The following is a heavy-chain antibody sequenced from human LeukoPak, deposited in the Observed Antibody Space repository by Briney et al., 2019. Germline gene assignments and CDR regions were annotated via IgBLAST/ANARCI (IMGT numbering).Heavy chain of an antibody. V-gene: IGHV1-2*02. CDR1: GYTFSDHY. Sequence: ASVKVSFKTSGYTFSDHYVQWLRQAPGQGLEWMGWINPYSGDTSSARKFQGRVTMTKDTSITTAYLGLPGLTSDDTAIYYCAREGRGSGHWAGFDFWGQGALVTVSS. D-gene: IGHD7-27*01. CDR2: INPYSGDT. J-gene: IGHJ4*02. CDR3: AREGRGSGHWAGFDF.